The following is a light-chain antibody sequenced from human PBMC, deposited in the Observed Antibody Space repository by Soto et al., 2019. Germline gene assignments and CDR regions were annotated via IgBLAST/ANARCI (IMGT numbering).Light chain of an antibody. CDR2: DAS. J-gene: IGKJ1*01. Sequence: EIVLTQSPATLSLSPGERATLSCRASQSVSNSYLAWYQQKPGQSPSLLIYDASNRATGVPARFSGSGSGTDFILTISSLEPEDSAVYYCQHSGDFRWTLGQGTKVDIK. V-gene: IGKV3-11*01. CDR1: QSVSNSY. CDR3: QHSGDFRWT.